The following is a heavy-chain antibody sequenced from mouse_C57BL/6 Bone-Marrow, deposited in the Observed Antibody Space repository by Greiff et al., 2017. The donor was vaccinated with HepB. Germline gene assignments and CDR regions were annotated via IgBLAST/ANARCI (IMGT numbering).Heavy chain of an antibody. Sequence: EVKLVESGGGLVQPGGSLSLSCAASGFTFTDYYMSWVRQPPGKALEWLGFIRNKANGYTTEYSASVKGRFTISRDNSQSILYLQMNALRAEDSATYYCARYYCGSSYPAWFAYWGQGTLVTVAA. J-gene: IGHJ3*01. D-gene: IGHD1-1*01. CDR2: IRNKANGYTT. CDR1: GFTFTDYY. CDR3: ARYYCGSSYPAWFAY. V-gene: IGHV7-3*01.